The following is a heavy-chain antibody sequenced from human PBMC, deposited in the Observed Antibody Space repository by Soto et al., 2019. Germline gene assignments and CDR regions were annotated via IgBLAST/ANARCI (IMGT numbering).Heavy chain of an antibody. Sequence: SETLSLTCAVYGGSFSGYYWSWIRQPPGKGLEWIGSVYYTGSTYYNPSLKSRLTISVDTSKNQFSLKLNSVTAADTAVYFCSTASGYYNFDYWGQGALVTVSS. CDR3: STASGYYNFDY. D-gene: IGHD3-22*01. J-gene: IGHJ4*02. V-gene: IGHV4-34*01. CDR1: GGSFSGYY. CDR2: VYYTGST.